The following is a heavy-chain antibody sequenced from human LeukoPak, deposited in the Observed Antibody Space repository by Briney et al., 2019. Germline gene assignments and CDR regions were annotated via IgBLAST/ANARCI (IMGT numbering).Heavy chain of an antibody. D-gene: IGHD3-22*01. CDR2: ISGSGGST. Sequence: LTGGSLRLSCAASGFTFSSYAMSWVRQAPGKGLEWVSAISGSGGSTYYADSVKGRFTISRDNSKNTLYLQMNSLRAEDTAVYYCAKDSGGGYYDSSGYPQPLDYWGQGTLVTVSS. CDR1: GFTFSSYA. J-gene: IGHJ4*02. CDR3: AKDSGGGYYDSSGYPQPLDY. V-gene: IGHV3-23*01.